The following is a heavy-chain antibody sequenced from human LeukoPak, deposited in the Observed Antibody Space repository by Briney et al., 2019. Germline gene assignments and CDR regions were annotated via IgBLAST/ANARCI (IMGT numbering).Heavy chain of an antibody. CDR3: ARDSVRGVDYGMDV. Sequence: GGSLRLSCAASGFTFSSYAMHWVRQAPGKGLEWVAVISYDGSNKYYADSVKGRFTISRDNSKNTLYLQMNSLRAEDTAVYYCARDSVRGVDYGMDVWGQGTTVTVSS. V-gene: IGHV3-30-3*01. CDR1: GFTFSSYA. D-gene: IGHD3-10*01. J-gene: IGHJ6*02. CDR2: ISYDGSNK.